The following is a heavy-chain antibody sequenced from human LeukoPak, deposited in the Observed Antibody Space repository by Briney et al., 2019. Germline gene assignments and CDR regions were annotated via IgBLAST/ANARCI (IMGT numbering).Heavy chain of an antibody. J-gene: IGHJ3*02. CDR3: ARGPCIGGVCYNAFDI. D-gene: IGHD2-8*02. CDR1: GGTFSSYA. CDR2: IIPIFGTA. V-gene: IGHV1-69*13. Sequence: GASVKVSCKASGGTFSSYAISWVRQAPGQGLEWMGGIIPIFGTANYAQKFQGRVTITADESTSTAYMELSSLRSEDTAVYYCARGPCIGGVCYNAFDIWGQGTMVTVSS.